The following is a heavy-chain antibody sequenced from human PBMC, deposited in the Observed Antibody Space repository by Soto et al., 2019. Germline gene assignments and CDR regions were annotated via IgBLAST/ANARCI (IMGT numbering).Heavy chain of an antibody. CDR2: IYSGGST. D-gene: IGHD2-15*01. CDR1: GFTVSTNY. J-gene: IGHJ4*02. Sequence: GSLRLSCAASGFTVSTNYMSWVRQAPGKGLEWVSVIYSGGSTYYADSVKGRFTISRDNSKNTLYLQMNSLRAEDTAVYYCARVVEVGWRYFDYWGQGTLVTVSS. CDR3: ARVVEVGWRYFDY. V-gene: IGHV3-53*01.